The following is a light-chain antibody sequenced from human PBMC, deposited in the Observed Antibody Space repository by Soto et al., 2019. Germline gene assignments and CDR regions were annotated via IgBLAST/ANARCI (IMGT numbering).Light chain of an antibody. CDR2: KAS. V-gene: IGKV1-5*03. CDR1: QSLSYW. J-gene: IGKJ2*01. CDR3: QQYDRSRYT. Sequence: DIQMTQSPSTLSASVGDTVTITCRASQSLSYWLAWYQQKPGQAPKLLIHKASTLESGVPSRFSGSGSGTEFPLTISSLQPDDFSTFSGQQYDRSRYTFAQGTKLEIK.